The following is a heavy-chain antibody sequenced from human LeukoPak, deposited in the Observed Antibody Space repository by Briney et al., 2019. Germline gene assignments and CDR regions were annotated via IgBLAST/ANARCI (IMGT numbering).Heavy chain of an antibody. V-gene: IGHV3-48*01. CDR3: ARGGSGNSTWFDP. D-gene: IGHD4-23*01. J-gene: IGHJ5*02. Sequence: GGSLRLSCAASGFTFSSYSMNWVRQAPGRGLEWVSYISSSSSSIYYADSVKGRFTISRDNAKNSLDLQMNSLRVEDTALYYCARGGSGNSTWFDPWGQGTLVTVSS. CDR2: ISSSSSSI. CDR1: GFTFSSYS.